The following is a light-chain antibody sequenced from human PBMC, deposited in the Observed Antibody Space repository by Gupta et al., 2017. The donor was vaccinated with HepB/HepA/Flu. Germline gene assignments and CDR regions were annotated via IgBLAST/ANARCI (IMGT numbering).Light chain of an antibody. V-gene: IGKV2-28*01. CDR1: QSLLHSNGYNY. CDR2: LGA. CDR3: RQGQQTPPWT. J-gene: IGKJ1*01. Sequence: IVLTQSPLSLPVTPGAPASISCSSSQSLLHSNGYNYLDWYLQKPGQSPQSLIYLGANRAAGVPDRFSGSGAGKDFTLKISRGEEEDVGVDYCRQGQQTPPWTFGQGTKVEIK.